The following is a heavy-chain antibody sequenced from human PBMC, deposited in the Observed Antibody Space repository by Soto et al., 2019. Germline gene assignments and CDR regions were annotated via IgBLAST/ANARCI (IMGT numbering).Heavy chain of an antibody. Sequence: VQLVESGGGLVQPGGSLRLSCAASGFSFSNYWIHWVRQAPGKGLVWVSRIKTDGSSTDYAASVKGRFTISRDNAKNTLYLQMNSLTAADTAVYYCAKREGSTYVLFHWGQGTRVTVSS. CDR2: IKTDGSST. V-gene: IGHV3-74*01. CDR3: AKREGSTYVLFH. J-gene: IGHJ4*02. D-gene: IGHD3-10*02. CDR1: GFSFSNYW.